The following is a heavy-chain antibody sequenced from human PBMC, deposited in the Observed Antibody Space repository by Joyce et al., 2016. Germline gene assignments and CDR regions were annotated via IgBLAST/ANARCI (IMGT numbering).Heavy chain of an antibody. V-gene: IGHV4-4*02. CDR2: VYHIGST. CDR3: ARADVTDVSLFYFDY. J-gene: IGHJ4*02. Sequence: GPGLVKPSGTLSLTCFVSGGSIGSTNWWSWVRQFPGKGLEWIGEVYHIGSTNYNPSLKSRVSISVDKSKNQFSLKLSSVTDADTAVYYCARADVTDVSLFYFDYWGQGTPVTVSS. CDR1: GGSIGSTNW. D-gene: IGHD2-21*02.